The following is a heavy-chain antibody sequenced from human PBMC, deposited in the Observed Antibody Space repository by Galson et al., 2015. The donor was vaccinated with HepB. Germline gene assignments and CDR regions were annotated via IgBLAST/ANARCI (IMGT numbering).Heavy chain of an antibody. V-gene: IGHV1-69*13. CDR3: ARPPHLYGGTTYGMDV. CDR2: IIPIFGTA. CDR1: GGTFSSYA. D-gene: IGHD1-1*01. Sequence: SVKVSCKASGGTFSSYAISWVRQAPGQGLEWMGGIIPIFGTANYAQKFQGRVTITAGESTSTAYMELSSLRSEDTAVYYCARPPHLYGGTTYGMDVWGQGTTVTVSS. J-gene: IGHJ6*02.